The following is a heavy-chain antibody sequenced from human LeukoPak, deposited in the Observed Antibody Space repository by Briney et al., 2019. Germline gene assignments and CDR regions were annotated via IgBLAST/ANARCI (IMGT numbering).Heavy chain of an antibody. Sequence: GGSLSLSCAASGSTFSSYAMSWVRQAPGKGLEWVSAISGSGGSTYYADSVKGRFTISRDNSKNTLYLQMNSLRAEDTAVYYCAKDPARLYYFDYWGQGTLVTVSS. V-gene: IGHV3-23*01. CDR2: ISGSGGST. J-gene: IGHJ4*02. CDR3: AKDPARLYYFDY. CDR1: GSTFSSYA.